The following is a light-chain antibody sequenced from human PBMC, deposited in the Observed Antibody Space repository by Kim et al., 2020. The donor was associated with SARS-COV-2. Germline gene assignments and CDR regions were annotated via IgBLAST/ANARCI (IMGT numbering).Light chain of an antibody. J-gene: IGKJ5*01. Sequence: AATGDRVTITCRASQGISSYLAWYQQQPGKAPKLLIYAASTLQSGVPSRFSGSGSGTDFTLTISCLQSEDFATYYCQQYYSYPFTFGQGKRLEIK. CDR3: QQYYSYPFT. V-gene: IGKV1-8*01. CDR2: AAS. CDR1: QGISSY.